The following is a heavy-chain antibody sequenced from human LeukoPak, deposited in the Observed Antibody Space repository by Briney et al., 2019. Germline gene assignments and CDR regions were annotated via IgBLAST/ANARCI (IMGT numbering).Heavy chain of an antibody. CDR1: GGSISSGGYY. CDR2: IYYSGST. J-gene: IGHJ6*02. Sequence: KTSETLSLTCTVSGGSISSGGYYWSWIRQHPGKGLEWIGYIYYSGSTYYNASLKSRVTISVDTSKNQFSLELTSVTAADTAVYYCARDRYDSYPMDVWGQGTTVTVSS. CDR3: ARDRYDSYPMDV. V-gene: IGHV4-31*03. D-gene: IGHD3-3*01.